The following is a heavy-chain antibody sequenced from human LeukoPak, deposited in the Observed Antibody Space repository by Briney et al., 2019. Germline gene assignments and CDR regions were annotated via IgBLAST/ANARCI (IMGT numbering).Heavy chain of an antibody. CDR1: GFPFSSYS. CDR3: ARSIPYGTTWYGRSDY. J-gene: IGHJ4*02. V-gene: IGHV3-7*03. D-gene: IGHD6-13*01. Sequence: RGSLRLSCAASGFPFSSYSMTWVRQAPGKGLEWVANIKPDGTTKFYVDSVKSRFTISRDNALNPLYLQMNSLRAEDTAIYYCARSIPYGTTWYGRSDYWGQGTLITVSS. CDR2: IKPDGTTK.